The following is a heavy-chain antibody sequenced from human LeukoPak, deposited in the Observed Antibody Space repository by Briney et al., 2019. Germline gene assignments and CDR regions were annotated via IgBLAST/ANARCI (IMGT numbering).Heavy chain of an antibody. J-gene: IGHJ4*02. CDR1: GGSILSSSYY. V-gene: IGHV4-39*07. Sequence: SETLSLTCTVSGGSILSSSYYWGWIRQPPGKGLEWIGSIYYGGSTNYNPSLKSRVTMSVDTSKNQFSLKLSSVTAADTAVYYCARASYYYGSSLDYWGQGTLVTVSS. D-gene: IGHD3-10*01. CDR2: IYYGGST. CDR3: ARASYYYGSSLDY.